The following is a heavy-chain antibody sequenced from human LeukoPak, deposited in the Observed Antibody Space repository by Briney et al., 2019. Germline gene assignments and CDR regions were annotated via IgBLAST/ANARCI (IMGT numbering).Heavy chain of an antibody. CDR1: GFTFSSYS. Sequence: PGGSLRLSCAASGFTFSSYSMNWVRQAPGKGLEWVSAISGSGGSTYYADSVKGRFTISRDNSKNTLYLQMNSLRAEDTAVYYCAKGLWFGEFRVIHTFDYWGQGTLVTVSS. CDR3: AKGLWFGEFRVIHTFDY. V-gene: IGHV3-23*01. J-gene: IGHJ4*02. D-gene: IGHD3-10*01. CDR2: ISGSGGST.